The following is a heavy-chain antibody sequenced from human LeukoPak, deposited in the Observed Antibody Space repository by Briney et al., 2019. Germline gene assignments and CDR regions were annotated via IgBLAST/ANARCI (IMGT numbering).Heavy chain of an antibody. CDR2: IYYTGSA. D-gene: IGHD3-16*01. Sequence: PSETLSLTCTVSGGSISTYYWSWLRQPPGKGLEWIGCIYYTGSANYNPSLKSRGTISVDTSKNQFSLKLTSVTAADTAVYYCARGSITVVPAFDIWGQGTMFTVSS. CDR3: ARGSITVVPAFDI. CDR1: GGSISTYY. J-gene: IGHJ3*02. V-gene: IGHV4-59*12.